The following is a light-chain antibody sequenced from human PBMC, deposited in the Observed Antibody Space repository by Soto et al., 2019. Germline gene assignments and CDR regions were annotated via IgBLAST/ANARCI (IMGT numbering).Light chain of an antibody. J-gene: IGLJ1*01. CDR1: SSDVGGYNY. CDR2: EVS. V-gene: IGLV2-14*01. Sequence: QSLLTQPASVSGSPGRSITIACTGTSSDVGGYNYVSWYQQHPGKAPKLMIYEVSNRPSGVSNRFSGSKSGNTASLTISGLQAEDEADYYCSSYTSSSTPYVFGTGTKVTVL. CDR3: SSYTSSSTPYV.